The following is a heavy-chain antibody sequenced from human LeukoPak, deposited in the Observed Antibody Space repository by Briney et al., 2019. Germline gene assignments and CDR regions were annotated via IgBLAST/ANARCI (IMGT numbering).Heavy chain of an antibody. V-gene: IGHV4-34*01. CDR2: IYYSGST. J-gene: IGHJ3*02. D-gene: IGHD3-3*01. CDR3: ARQNTIFGVVILRDAFDI. CDR1: GGSFSGYY. Sequence: SETLSLTCAVYGGSFSGYYWSWIRQPPGKGLEWIGSIYYSGSTYYNPSLKSRVTISVDTSKNQFSLKLSSVTAADTAVYYCARQNTIFGVVILRDAFDIWGQGTMVTVSS.